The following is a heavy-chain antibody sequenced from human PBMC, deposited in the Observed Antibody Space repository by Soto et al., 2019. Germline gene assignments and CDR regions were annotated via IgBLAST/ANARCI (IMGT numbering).Heavy chain of an antibody. D-gene: IGHD3-10*01. V-gene: IGHV4-4*07. J-gene: IGHJ6*02. CDR3: ARANFSTWFGGHYGMDV. Sequence: XTLSLTCTVSGGSISSYEWSWIRQPAGKGLEWIGRIYTSGSTNYNPSLKSRGTMSVDTSKNQLSLKLSSVTDADPAVYYCARANFSTWFGGHYGMDVWGQGTTVTVSS. CDR1: GGSISSYE. CDR2: IYTSGST.